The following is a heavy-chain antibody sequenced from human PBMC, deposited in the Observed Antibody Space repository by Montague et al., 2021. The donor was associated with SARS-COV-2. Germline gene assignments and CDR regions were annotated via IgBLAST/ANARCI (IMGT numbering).Heavy chain of an antibody. CDR2: IYHSGSK. CDR3: AREFRTYGYGGQYWYFDL. D-gene: IGHD3-10*01. CDR1: GGSISSSHW. V-gene: IGHV4-4*02. Sequence: SETLSLTCAVSGGSISSSHWGSRGRRPRRKGREMSGEIYHSGSKNYNPSLKSRVTISIDKSKNQFSLKLSSVTAADTAVYYCAREFRTYGYGGQYWYFDLWGRGTLVTVSS. J-gene: IGHJ2*01.